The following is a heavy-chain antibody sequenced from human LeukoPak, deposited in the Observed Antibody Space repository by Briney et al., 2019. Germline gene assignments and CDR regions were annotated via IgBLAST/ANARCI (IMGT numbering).Heavy chain of an antibody. V-gene: IGHV3-48*04. D-gene: IGHD6-6*01. J-gene: IGHJ6*03. Sequence: GGSLRLSCAASGFTFSSYGMHWVRQAPGKGLEWVSYISSSGSTIYYADSVKGRFTISRDNAKNSLYLQMNSLRAEDTAVYYCARVPIAARPRGYYYYMDVWGKGTTVTVSS. CDR2: ISSSGSTI. CDR1: GFTFSSYG. CDR3: ARVPIAARPRGYYYYMDV.